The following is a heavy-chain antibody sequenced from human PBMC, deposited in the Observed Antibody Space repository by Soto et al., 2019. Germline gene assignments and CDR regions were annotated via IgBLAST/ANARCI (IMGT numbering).Heavy chain of an antibody. CDR1: GYTFTSYD. CDR3: ARALTIRYFDWLANTWLQGPRSYYMDV. V-gene: IGHV1-8*01. CDR2: MNPNSGNT. Sequence: ASGKVSCKASGYTFTSYDINWVRQATGQGLEWMGWMNPNSGNTGYAQKFQGRVTMTRNTSISTAYMELSSLRSEDTAVYYCARALTIRYFDWLANTWLQGPRSYYMDVWGKGTTVTVSS. J-gene: IGHJ6*03. D-gene: IGHD3-9*01.